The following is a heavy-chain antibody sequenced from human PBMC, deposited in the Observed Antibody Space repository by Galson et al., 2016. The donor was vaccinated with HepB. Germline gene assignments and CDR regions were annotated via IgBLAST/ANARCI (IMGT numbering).Heavy chain of an antibody. J-gene: IGHJ6*03. V-gene: IGHV3-33*01. CDR1: GFTFSTYG. CDR3: ARDGRVRPLYCSRGNCYCYYYSMDV. CDR2: IWFDGSKK. D-gene: IGHD2-15*01. Sequence: SLRLSCAASGFTFSTYGMHWVRQAPGKGLEWVALIWFDGSKKYYGDSVKGRTSISSDNSETTLYLLMNGLRAEDGAVYYCARDGRVRPLYCSRGNCYCYYYSMDVWGKGTPVTVSS.